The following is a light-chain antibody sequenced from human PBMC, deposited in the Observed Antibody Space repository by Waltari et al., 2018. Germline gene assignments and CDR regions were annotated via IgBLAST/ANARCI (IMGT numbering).Light chain of an antibody. J-gene: IGLJ3*02. V-gene: IGLV2-18*02. CDR2: EVS. Sequence: QSALTQPPSVSGSPGQSVTIPCTGTSSDVGSYNRVSWYLQPPGTAPKLMIYEVSNRPSGVPDRFSGSKSGNTASLTISGLQAEDEADYYCSSYTSSSTWVFGGGTKLTVL. CDR3: SSYTSSSTWV. CDR1: SSDVGSYNR.